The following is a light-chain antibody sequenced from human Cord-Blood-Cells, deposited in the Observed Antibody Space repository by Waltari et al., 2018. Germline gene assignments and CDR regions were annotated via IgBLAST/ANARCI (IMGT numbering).Light chain of an antibody. CDR1: QSVSSN. J-gene: IGKJ2*01. CDR2: GAS. Sequence: EIVMTQSPATLSVSPGERATLSCRASQSVSSNLAWYQQKPGQAPRLLIYGASTSATDIPARFSGSGSVTEFTLTISSLQSEDFAVYYCQQYNNWPYTFGQGTKLEIK. V-gene: IGKV3-15*01. CDR3: QQYNNWPYT.